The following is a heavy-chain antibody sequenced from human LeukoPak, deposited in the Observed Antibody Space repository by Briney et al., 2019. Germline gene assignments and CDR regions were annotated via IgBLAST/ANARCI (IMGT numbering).Heavy chain of an antibody. J-gene: IGHJ6*04. Sequence: GASVKVSCKASGYTFTSYGISWVRQAPGQGLEWMGWISAYNGSTNYAQKLQGRVTMTTDTSTSTAYMELRSLRSDDTAVYYCAREGYSSSWYGSDGMDVWGKGTTVTVSS. D-gene: IGHD6-13*01. V-gene: IGHV1-18*04. CDR3: AREGYSSSWYGSDGMDV. CDR2: ISAYNGST. CDR1: GYTFTSYG.